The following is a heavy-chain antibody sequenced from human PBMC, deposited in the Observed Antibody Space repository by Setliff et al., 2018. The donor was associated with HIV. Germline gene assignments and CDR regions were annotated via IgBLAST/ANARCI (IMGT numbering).Heavy chain of an antibody. CDR2: IYDNEKT. CDR1: GGVSGGDMGVHD. Sequence: PSETLSLTCSVSGGVSGGDMGVHDWSWIRQPPGKGLEWIGYIYDNEKTFYNPSLKSRVTITVDTSKNQISPQLTSVTAEDTALYYCARLPQDWGQGTLVTVSS. V-gene: IGHV4-61*08. J-gene: IGHJ4*02. CDR3: ARLPQD.